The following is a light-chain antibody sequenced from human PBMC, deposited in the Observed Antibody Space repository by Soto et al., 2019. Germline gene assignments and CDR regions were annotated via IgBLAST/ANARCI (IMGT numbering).Light chain of an antibody. CDR3: SSYTSSSTGV. V-gene: IGLV2-14*01. J-gene: IGLJ3*02. CDR1: SSDIGGYNF. CDR2: EVS. Sequence: SVRTPHASLSGSPGQSLTLSCTGTSSDIGGYNFVSWYQQHPGKAPKLMVFEVSNRPSGVSNRFSGSKSGNTASLTISGLQAEDEADYYCSSYTSSSTGVFGGGTKVTVL.